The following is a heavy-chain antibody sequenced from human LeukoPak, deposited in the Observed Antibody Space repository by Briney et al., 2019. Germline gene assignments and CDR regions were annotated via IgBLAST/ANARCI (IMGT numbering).Heavy chain of an antibody. V-gene: IGHV3-30*18. CDR2: ISYDGSNK. D-gene: IGHD6-19*01. Sequence: PGRSLRLSCAASGFTFSSYGMHWVRQAPGKGLEWVAVISYDGSNKYYADSVKGRFTISRDNSKNTLYLQMNSLRTEDTAVYYCAKGPVAGTDTLFEYWGQGTLVTVSS. CDR1: GFTFSSYG. J-gene: IGHJ4*02. CDR3: AKGPVAGTDTLFEY.